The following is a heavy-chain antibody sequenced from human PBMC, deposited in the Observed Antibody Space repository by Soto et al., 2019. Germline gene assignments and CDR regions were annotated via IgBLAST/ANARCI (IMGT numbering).Heavy chain of an antibody. D-gene: IGHD2-15*01. CDR3: ARGGGLATYYVDEPFNL. V-gene: IGHV5-51*03. Sequence: GAEVKKTGESLKISCRGAGYNFAFSWVARVRQMPGKGLQRVGVIYPGDSDARYSPSFQGQGTISADKSSSTVYMQRKHLKASDTAIYFCARGGGLATYYVDEPFNLWGQGTLVTVSS. CDR1: GYNFAFSW. J-gene: IGHJ3*01. CDR2: IYPGDSDA.